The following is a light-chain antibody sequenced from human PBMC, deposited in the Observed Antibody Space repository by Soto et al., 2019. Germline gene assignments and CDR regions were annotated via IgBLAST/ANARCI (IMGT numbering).Light chain of an antibody. J-gene: IGLJ1*01. V-gene: IGLV2-11*01. CDR3: CSYAGTYTFYV. CDR2: NVT. CDR1: SSDVGGYDY. Sequence: QSSLAQPRPISGAPGQSVTISCTVNSSDVGGYDYVSWYQQHPGKAPKLMIYNVTKRPSGVPDRFSGSRSGNTASLTISGLQAEDDADYYCCSYAGTYTFYVFGTG.